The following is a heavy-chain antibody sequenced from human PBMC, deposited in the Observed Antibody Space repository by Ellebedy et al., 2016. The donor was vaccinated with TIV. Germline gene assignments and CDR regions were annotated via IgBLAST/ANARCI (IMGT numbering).Heavy chain of an antibody. J-gene: IGHJ4*02. CDR1: GYTFTGYY. V-gene: IGHV1-2*02. CDR2: INPNSGGT. CDR3: ARENYYGSGSYYSH. Sequence: AASVKVSCKASGYTFTGYYMHWVRQAPGQGLEWMGWINPNSGGTNYAQKFQGRVTMTRDTSISTAYMELSRLRSDDTAVYYCARENYYGSGSYYSHWGQGTLVTVSS. D-gene: IGHD3-10*01.